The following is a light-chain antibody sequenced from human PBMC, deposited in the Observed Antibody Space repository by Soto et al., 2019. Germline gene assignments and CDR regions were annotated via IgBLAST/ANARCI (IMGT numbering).Light chain of an antibody. CDR2: DAS. CDR1: QSISNW. V-gene: IGKV1-5*01. Sequence: DIQMTQSPATLSASVGDRVTITCRASQSISNWLAWYQQKPGKAPKLLIYDASSLESGVPSRFSGSGSGTEFTLTISSLQPDDFATYYCQQYNSDSRTFGQGTKVEIK. J-gene: IGKJ1*01. CDR3: QQYNSDSRT.